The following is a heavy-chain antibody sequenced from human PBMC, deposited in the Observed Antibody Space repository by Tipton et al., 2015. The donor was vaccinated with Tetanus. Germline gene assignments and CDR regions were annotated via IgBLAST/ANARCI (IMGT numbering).Heavy chain of an antibody. CDR2: IYSGGST. CDR3: ASGVGDSSGYYYDY. Sequence: SLRLSCAASGFTVSSNYMSWVRQAPGKGLEWVSVIYSGGSTYYADSVKGRFTISRDNSKNTLYLQMNSLRAEDTAVYYCASGVGDSSGYYYDYWGQGTLVTVSS. J-gene: IGHJ4*02. D-gene: IGHD3-22*01. CDR1: GFTVSSNY. V-gene: IGHV3-53*01.